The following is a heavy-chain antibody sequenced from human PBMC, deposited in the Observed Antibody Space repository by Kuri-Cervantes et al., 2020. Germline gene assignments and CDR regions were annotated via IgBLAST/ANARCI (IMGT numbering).Heavy chain of an antibody. CDR2: ISGSGGST. V-gene: IGHV3-23*01. J-gene: IGHJ5*02. CDR1: GFTFSSYT. Sequence: ETLSLTCAASGFTFSSYTMNWVRQAPGKGLEWVSAISGSGGSTYYADSVKGRFTISRDNSKNTLYLQMSSLRAEDTAVYYCARGRGVTWGQGTLVTVSS. D-gene: IGHD3-10*01. CDR3: ARGRGVT.